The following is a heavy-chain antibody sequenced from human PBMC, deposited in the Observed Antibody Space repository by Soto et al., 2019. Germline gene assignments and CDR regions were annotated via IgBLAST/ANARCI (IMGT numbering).Heavy chain of an antibody. CDR3: ARERARWWLALSYYYGMDV. D-gene: IGHD2-15*01. J-gene: IGHJ6*02. Sequence: ASVKVSCKASGYTVTSYGISCVRQAPGQGLEWMGWISAYNGNTNYAQKLQGRVTMTTDTSTSTAYMELRSLRSDDTAVYYCARERARWWLALSYYYGMDVWGRGTTVTVSS. CDR2: ISAYNGNT. V-gene: IGHV1-18*04. CDR1: GYTVTSYG.